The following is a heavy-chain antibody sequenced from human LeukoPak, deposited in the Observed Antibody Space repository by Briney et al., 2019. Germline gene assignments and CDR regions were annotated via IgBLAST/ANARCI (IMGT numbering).Heavy chain of an antibody. J-gene: IGHJ6*03. Sequence: GASVKVSCKASGYTFTSYGISWVRQAPGQGLEWMGWINPNSGGTNYAQKFQGRVTMTRDTSISTAYMELSRLRSDDTAVYYCARDQSTRKPYYYYMDVWGKGTTVTVSS. CDR2: INPNSGGT. CDR3: ARDQSTRKPYYYYMDV. D-gene: IGHD1-14*01. V-gene: IGHV1-2*02. CDR1: GYTFTSYG.